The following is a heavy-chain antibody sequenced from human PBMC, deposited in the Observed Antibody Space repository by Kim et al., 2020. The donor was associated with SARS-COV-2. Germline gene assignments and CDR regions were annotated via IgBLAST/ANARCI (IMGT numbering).Heavy chain of an antibody. D-gene: IGHD3-10*01. CDR1: GFTFGDYA. Sequence: GGSLRLSCTASGFTFGDYAMSWFRQAPGKGLEWVGFIRSKAYGGTTEYAASVKGRFTISRDDSKSIAYLQMNSLKTEDTAVYYCTRATVRGLYYFDYWGQGTLVTVSS. V-gene: IGHV3-49*03. CDR2: IRSKAYGGTT. CDR3: TRATVRGLYYFDY. J-gene: IGHJ4*02.